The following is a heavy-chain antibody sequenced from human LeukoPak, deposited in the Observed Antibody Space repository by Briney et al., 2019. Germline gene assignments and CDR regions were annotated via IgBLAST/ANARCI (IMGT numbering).Heavy chain of an antibody. CDR3: ARDSGSYYGYYYGMDV. Sequence: GGSLRLSCAASGFTFSSYWMSWVRQAPGKGLEWVANTKQDGTEKYYVDSVKGRFTISRDNAKNSLYLQMHSLRAEDTALYYCARDSGSYYGYYYGMDVWGQGTTVTVSS. CDR2: TKQDGTEK. D-gene: IGHD1-26*01. J-gene: IGHJ6*02. CDR1: GFTFSSYW. V-gene: IGHV3-7*01.